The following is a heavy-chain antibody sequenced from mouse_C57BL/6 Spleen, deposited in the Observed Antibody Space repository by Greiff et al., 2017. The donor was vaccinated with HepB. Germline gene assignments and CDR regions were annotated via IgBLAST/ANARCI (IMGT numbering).Heavy chain of an antibody. D-gene: IGHD2-4*01. V-gene: IGHV1-82*01. CDR3: ADYDYAPFAY. CDR1: GYAFSSSW. Sequence: QVQLQQSGPELVKPGASVKISCKASGYAFSSSWMNWVKQRPGKGLEWIGRIYPGDGDTNYNGKFKGKATLTADKSSSTAYMQLSSLTSEDSAVYFCADYDYAPFAYWGQGTLVTVSA. J-gene: IGHJ3*01. CDR2: IYPGDGDT.